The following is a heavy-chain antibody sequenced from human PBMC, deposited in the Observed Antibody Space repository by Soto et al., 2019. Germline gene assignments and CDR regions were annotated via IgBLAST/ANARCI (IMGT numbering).Heavy chain of an antibody. CDR2: ISYDGSNK. Sequence: GSLRLSCAASGFTFSSYAMHWVRQAPGKGLEWVAVISYDGSNKYYADSVKGRFTISRDNSKNTLYLQMNSLRAEDTAVYYCARADDFWSGYSDYWGQGTLVTVSS. CDR1: GFTFSSYA. CDR3: ARADDFWSGYSDY. D-gene: IGHD3-3*01. V-gene: IGHV3-30-3*01. J-gene: IGHJ4*02.